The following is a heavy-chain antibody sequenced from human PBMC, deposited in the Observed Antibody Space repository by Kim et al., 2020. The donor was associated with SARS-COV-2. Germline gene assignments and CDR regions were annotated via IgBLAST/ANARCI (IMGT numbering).Heavy chain of an antibody. CDR3: AKSPGYSSSFPHFDY. CDR2: ISYDGSNK. CDR1: GFTFSSYG. D-gene: IGHD6-13*01. Sequence: GGSLRLSCAASGFTFSSYGMHWVRQAPGKGLEWVAVISYDGSNKYYADSVKGRFTISRDNSKNTLYLQMNSLRAEDTAVYYCAKSPGYSSSFPHFDYWGQGPLVTVSS. V-gene: IGHV3-30*18. J-gene: IGHJ4*02.